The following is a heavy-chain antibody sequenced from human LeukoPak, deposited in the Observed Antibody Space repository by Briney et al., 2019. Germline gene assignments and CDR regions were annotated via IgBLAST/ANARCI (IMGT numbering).Heavy chain of an antibody. CDR3: ARGPHDRGYWYFDL. Sequence: GGSLRLSRAASGFTFSRYAMTWVRQAPGKGLQWVSPISGNGDTTYYADSVKGRFTISRDNSKNTLYLQMNSLRAEDTAVYYCARGPHDRGYWYFDLWGRGTLVIVSS. J-gene: IGHJ2*01. CDR1: GFTFSRYA. V-gene: IGHV3-23*01. CDR2: ISGNGDTT.